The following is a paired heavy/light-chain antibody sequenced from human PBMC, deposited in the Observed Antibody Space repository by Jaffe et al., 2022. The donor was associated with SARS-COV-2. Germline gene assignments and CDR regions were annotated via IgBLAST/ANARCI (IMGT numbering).Light chain of an antibody. V-gene: IGLV2-8*01. J-gene: IGLJ2*01. CDR2: EVS. CDR3: SSYAGSNIVV. CDR1: SSDVGGYNY. Sequence: QSALTQPPSASGSPGQSVTISCTGSSSDVGGYNYVSWYQQHPGKAPKVMIYEVSKRPSGVPDRFSGSKSGNTASLTVSGLQAEDEADYYCSSYAGSNIVVFGGGTKLTVL.
Heavy chain of an antibody. CDR2: ISWNSVSI. J-gene: IGHJ4*02. CDR3: ASERDFWRGYFGY. Sequence: EVQLVESGGGLVQPGRSLRLSCAASGFTFDDYAMHWVRQAPGKGLEWVSGISWNSVSIGYADSVKGRFTVSRDNAKYSLYLQMNSLRAEDTGLYYCASERDFWRGYFGYWGRGTLVTVSS. V-gene: IGHV3-9*01. D-gene: IGHD3-3*01. CDR1: GFTFDDYA.